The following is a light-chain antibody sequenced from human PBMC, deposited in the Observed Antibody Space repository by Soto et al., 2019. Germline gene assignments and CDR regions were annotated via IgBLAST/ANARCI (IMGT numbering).Light chain of an antibody. CDR1: SGHSSYA. V-gene: IGLV4-69*01. Sequence: QPVLTQSPSASASLGASVKLTCTLSSGHSSYAIAWHQQQPEKGPRYLMKINSDGSHSKGDGIPDRFSGSSSGAERYLTISSLQSEDEADYYCQTWGNGIRVFGGGTKVTVL. J-gene: IGLJ3*02. CDR3: QTWGNGIRV. CDR2: INSDGSH.